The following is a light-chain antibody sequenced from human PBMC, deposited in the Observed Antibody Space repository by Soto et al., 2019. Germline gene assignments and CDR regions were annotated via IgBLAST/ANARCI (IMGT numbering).Light chain of an antibody. CDR2: DAS. Sequence: EVVLTQSPAILSLSPGERATLSCRASQSIGSTLAWYQQRSGQAPRLLIYDASSRATGIPGRISRSGSGTDFTLTIRSLEVEDFAVYYCQHRGNWPAFGGGTKVEIK. CDR1: QSIGST. J-gene: IGKJ4*01. CDR3: QHRGNWPA. V-gene: IGKV3-11*01.